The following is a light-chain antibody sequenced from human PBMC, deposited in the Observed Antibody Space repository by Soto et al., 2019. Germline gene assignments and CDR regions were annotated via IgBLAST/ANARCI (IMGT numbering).Light chain of an antibody. J-gene: IGLJ3*02. Sequence: QSVLTQPPSVSAAPGQKVTISCSGSSSNIGNNYVSWYQQLPGTAPKVLIYDNNKRPSGIPDRLSGSKSGTLDTLGITGLQTGDEADYYCGTWDNSLSGWVFGGGTQLTVL. CDR3: GTWDNSLSGWV. V-gene: IGLV1-51*01. CDR2: DNN. CDR1: SSNIGNNY.